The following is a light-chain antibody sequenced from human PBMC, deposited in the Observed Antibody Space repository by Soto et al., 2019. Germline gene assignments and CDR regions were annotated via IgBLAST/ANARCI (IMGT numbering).Light chain of an antibody. CDR1: QSISSH. CDR2: TSS. J-gene: IGKJ1*01. V-gene: IGKV1-39*01. CDR3: QQSYTSTT. Sequence: DIQMTQSPSSLSASVGDRVTITCRASQSISSHLNWYQQKPGRAPKLLMDTSSRLPSWVPSRFTGSGSGTDFTLTISSLQPEDFATYYYQQSYTSTTFGQGTKVELK.